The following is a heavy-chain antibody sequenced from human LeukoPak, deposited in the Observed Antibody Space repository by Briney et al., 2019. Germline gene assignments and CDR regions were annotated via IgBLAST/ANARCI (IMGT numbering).Heavy chain of an antibody. CDR1: GLAVTNNY. V-gene: IGHV3-66*01. Sequence: GGSLRLSCAASGLAVTNNYMTWVRQAPGKGLEWVSVIYSSGRTSYAASVKGRFTVSRDNAKNTVYPQVNGLKVDDTAVYYCARGTSTGYYRTEAFDLWGQGTLVTVSS. D-gene: IGHD3-22*01. CDR3: ARGTSTGYYRTEAFDL. CDR2: IYSSGRT. J-gene: IGHJ3*01.